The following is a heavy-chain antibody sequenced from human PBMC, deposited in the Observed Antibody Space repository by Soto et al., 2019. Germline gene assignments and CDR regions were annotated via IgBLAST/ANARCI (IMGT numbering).Heavy chain of an antibody. Sequence: EVQLLDSGGGLAQPGGSLRLSCAASGFTFGNYAMNWVPQAPGKGLEWVSTVSGNGAVTYYADSVKGRFTISRDNSRRTLYLQMNNLRAEDTAIYFCAKVPASLKTFDYWGQGTLGTVSS. V-gene: IGHV3-23*01. D-gene: IGHD2-2*01. CDR3: AKVPASLKTFDY. CDR2: VSGNGAVT. J-gene: IGHJ4*02. CDR1: GFTFGNYA.